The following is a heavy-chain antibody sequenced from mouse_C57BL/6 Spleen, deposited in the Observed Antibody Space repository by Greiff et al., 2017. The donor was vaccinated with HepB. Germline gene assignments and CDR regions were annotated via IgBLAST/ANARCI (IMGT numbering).Heavy chain of an antibody. Sequence: EVQGVESGGGLVQPKGSLKLSCAASGFTFNTYAMHWVRQAPGKGLEWVARIRSKSSNYATYYADSVKDRFTISRDDSQSMLYLQMNNLKTEDTAMYYCVRDLGTWAWFAYWGQGTLVTVSA. J-gene: IGHJ3*01. CDR2: IRSKSSNYAT. CDR3: VRDLGTWAWFAY. D-gene: IGHD3-3*01. V-gene: IGHV10-3*01. CDR1: GFTFNTYA.